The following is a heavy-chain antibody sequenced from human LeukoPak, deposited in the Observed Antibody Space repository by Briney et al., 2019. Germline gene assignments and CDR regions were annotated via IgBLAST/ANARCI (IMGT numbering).Heavy chain of an antibody. CDR1: GFTFSTYG. D-gene: IGHD5-12*01. CDR3: AKAGGNSGYDNYYYMDV. CDR2: IWYDGTNK. Sequence: GGSLTLSCAASGFTFSTYGMEWVRQAPGKGLEWVALIWYDGTNKYYIDSVKGRFTISRDNSKNTLYLQMNSLRAEDTAVYYCAKAGGNSGYDNYYYMDVWGKGTTVTVSS. J-gene: IGHJ6*03. V-gene: IGHV3-33*06.